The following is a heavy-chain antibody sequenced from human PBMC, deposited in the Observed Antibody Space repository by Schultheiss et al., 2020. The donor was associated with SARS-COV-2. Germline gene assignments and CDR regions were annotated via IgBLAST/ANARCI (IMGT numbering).Heavy chain of an antibody. CDR2: IYTSGST. CDR1: GDSMSSKY. Sequence: SETLSLTCTVSGDSMSSKYWSWIRQPAGKGLEWIGRIYTSGSTNYNPSLKSRVTMSVDTSKNQFSLKLSSVTAADTAVYYCARATGYCSSTSCYTGGNWFDPWGQGTLVTVSS. D-gene: IGHD2-2*02. J-gene: IGHJ5*02. CDR3: ARATGYCSSTSCYTGGNWFDP. V-gene: IGHV4-4*07.